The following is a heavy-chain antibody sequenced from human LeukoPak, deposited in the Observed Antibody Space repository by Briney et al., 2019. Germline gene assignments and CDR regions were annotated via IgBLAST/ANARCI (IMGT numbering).Heavy chain of an antibody. J-gene: IGHJ4*02. CDR1: GFTLNDNT. Sequence: PGGSLRLSFAAPGFTLNDNTMNWARQAPGKGLEWLSLITRDGGTTYYADSVKGRFTISRDSSRNSLYLQMNNLRTEDTALYYCANEKTLTFDYWGRGTLVTVSS. V-gene: IGHV3-43*01. CDR3: ANEKTLTFDY. CDR2: ITRDGGTT. D-gene: IGHD3-9*01.